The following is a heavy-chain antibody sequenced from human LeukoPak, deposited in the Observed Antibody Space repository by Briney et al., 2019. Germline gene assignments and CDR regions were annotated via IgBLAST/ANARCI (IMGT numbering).Heavy chain of an antibody. CDR3: AGDTPPGGDYYFDY. V-gene: IGHV3-33*01. CDR2: IWNAGTNT. D-gene: IGHD3-16*01. J-gene: IGHJ4*02. Sequence: GGSLRLSCAASGFSFSTYGMHWVRQAPGKGLEWVALIWNAGTNTYYADSVKGRFTISRDNSKNTLYLQMNSLRAEDTAVYYCAGDTPPGGDYYFDYWGQGTLVSVSS. CDR1: GFSFSTYG.